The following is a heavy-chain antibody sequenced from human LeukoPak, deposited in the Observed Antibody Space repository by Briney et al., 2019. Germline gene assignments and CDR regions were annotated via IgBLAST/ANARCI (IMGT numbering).Heavy chain of an antibody. J-gene: IGHJ4*02. V-gene: IGHV3-64*01. CDR2: ISSNGGST. CDR3: ARGGQSKYDSSGYLNYFDY. CDR1: GFTFSSYV. Sequence: GGSLRLSCAASGFTFSSYVMYWVRQAPGKGLEYVSSISSNGGSTYYANSVKGRFTISRDNSKNTLYLQMGSLRAEDMAVYCCARGGQSKYDSSGYLNYFDYWGQVTLVTVSS. D-gene: IGHD3-22*01.